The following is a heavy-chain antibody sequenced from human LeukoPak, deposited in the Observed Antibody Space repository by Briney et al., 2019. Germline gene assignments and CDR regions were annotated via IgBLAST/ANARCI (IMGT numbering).Heavy chain of an antibody. CDR2: IYSGGST. D-gene: IGHD2-15*01. CDR3: AREVEAKWFDP. J-gene: IGHJ5*02. V-gene: IGHV3-66*02. Sequence: GGSLRLSCAASGFTVSSNYMSWVRQAPGKGLEWVSVIYSGGSTYYADSVKGRFTISRDNSKNTLFLQMNSLRAEDTAAYYCAREVEAKWFDPWGQGTLVTVSS. CDR1: GFTVSSNY.